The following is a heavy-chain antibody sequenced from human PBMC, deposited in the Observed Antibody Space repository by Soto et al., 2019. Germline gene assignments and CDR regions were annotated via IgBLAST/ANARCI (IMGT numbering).Heavy chain of an antibody. J-gene: IGHJ4*02. CDR3: AREDSIIIPAVSDF. V-gene: IGHV3-21*01. CDR1: GFAFNNYG. CDR2: ISKSDYT. D-gene: IGHD2-2*01. Sequence: GGSLRLSCTVSGFAFNNYGINWIRQAPGKGLEWVSSISKSDYTYYSDSVKGRFAISRDNAKSSVSLQMNTLRVEDTAVYYCAREDSIIIPAVSDFWGQGTLVTVSS.